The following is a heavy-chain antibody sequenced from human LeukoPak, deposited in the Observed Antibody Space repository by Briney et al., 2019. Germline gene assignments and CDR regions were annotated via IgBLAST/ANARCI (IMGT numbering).Heavy chain of an antibody. CDR3: ATRGY. D-gene: IGHD3-10*01. V-gene: IGHV4-59*08. Sequence: SETLSLTCTVSGGSISSDYWQWIRQPPGKGLEWVGYIYNSGNNHYNSSLKSRVTISIDTSKNQFSLKLASVTAAGTAVYYCATRGYWGQGTLVAVSS. J-gene: IGHJ4*02. CDR1: GGSISSDY. CDR2: IYNSGNN.